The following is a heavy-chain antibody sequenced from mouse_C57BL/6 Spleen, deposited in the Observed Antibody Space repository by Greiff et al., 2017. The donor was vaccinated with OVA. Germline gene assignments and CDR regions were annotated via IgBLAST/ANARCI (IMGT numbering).Heavy chain of an antibody. D-gene: IGHD5-5*01. V-gene: IGHV1-64*01. CDR2: IHPNSGST. CDR3: ARSTYARYFDY. Sequence: QVQLQQSGAELVKPGASVKLSCKASGYTFTSYWMHWVKQRPGQGLEWIGMIHPNSGSTNYNEKFKSKATLTVDKSSSTAYMQLSSLTSEDSAVYYCARSTYARYFDYWGQGTTLTVSS. CDR1: GYTFTSYW. J-gene: IGHJ2*01.